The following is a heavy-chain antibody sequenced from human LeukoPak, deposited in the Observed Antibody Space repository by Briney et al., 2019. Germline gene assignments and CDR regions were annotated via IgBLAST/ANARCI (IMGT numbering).Heavy chain of an antibody. Sequence: ASVKVSCKVSGYTLTELSMHWVRQAPGKGLEWMGGFDPEDGETIYAQKFQGRVTMTEDTSTDTAYMELSSLRSEDTAVYYCAAGVGYCSGGSCYSARDNWFDPWGQGTLVTVSS. D-gene: IGHD2-15*01. CDR1: GYTLTELS. CDR2: FDPEDGET. J-gene: IGHJ5*02. V-gene: IGHV1-24*01. CDR3: AAGVGYCSGGSCYSARDNWFDP.